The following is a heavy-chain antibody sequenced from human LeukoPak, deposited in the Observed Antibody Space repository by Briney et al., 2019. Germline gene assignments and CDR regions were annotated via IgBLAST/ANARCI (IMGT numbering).Heavy chain of an antibody. V-gene: IGHV3-23*01. Sequence: GGSLRLSCAASGFTFSSYAMSWVRQAPGKGLEWVSGVSGSGGITYYAESVKGRFTISRDNSKNALSLQMSSLRAEDTAVYYCAKFQGGYNVGDAFDMWGQGTMVTVSS. D-gene: IGHD5-24*01. CDR3: AKFQGGYNVGDAFDM. CDR2: VSGSGGIT. CDR1: GFTFSSYA. J-gene: IGHJ3*02.